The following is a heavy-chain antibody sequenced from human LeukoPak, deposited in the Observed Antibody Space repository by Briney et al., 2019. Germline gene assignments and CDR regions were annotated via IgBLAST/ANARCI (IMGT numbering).Heavy chain of an antibody. CDR1: GFTFSSFS. J-gene: IGHJ4*02. CDR2: LSSSSNYI. CDR3: ARGVVPASMGY. V-gene: IGHV3-21*01. D-gene: IGHD2-2*01. Sequence: GGSLRLSCAASGFTFSSFSMNWVRQAPGKGLEWVSSLSSSSNYIFYADSVKGRFTISRDNPKNSLYLPMNSLRAEDDAVYYCARGVVPASMGYWGQGTLVTVSS.